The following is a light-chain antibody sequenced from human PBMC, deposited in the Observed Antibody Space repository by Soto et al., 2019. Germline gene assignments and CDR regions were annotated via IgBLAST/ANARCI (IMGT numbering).Light chain of an antibody. CDR1: QSVSSSY. CDR3: QQYGSSPYT. J-gene: IGKJ2*01. CDR2: AAS. Sequence: DIVLTQSPGTLSLSPGERATLSCRASQSVSSSYLAWYQQKPGQAPRLLMYAASTRATGIPDRFSGSGSGTDFTLTISRLEPEDFAVYYCQQYGSSPYTFGQGTKLEVK. V-gene: IGKV3-20*01.